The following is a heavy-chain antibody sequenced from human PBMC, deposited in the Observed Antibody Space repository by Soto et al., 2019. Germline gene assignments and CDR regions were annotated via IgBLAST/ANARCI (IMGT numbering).Heavy chain of an antibody. CDR1: GYSFTNYW. CDR2: IYPGNSDT. V-gene: IGHV5-51*01. D-gene: IGHD3-22*01. Sequence: PGESLKISCKASGYSFTNYWIGCVRQMPGKGLEWMGIIYPGNSDTRYNPSFRGQVTISADKSLSTAHLQWSSLKASDTAMYYCTGHAGVESSGYYSHCGQRTPCTVCS. J-gene: IGHJ4*02. CDR3: TGHAGVESSGYYSH.